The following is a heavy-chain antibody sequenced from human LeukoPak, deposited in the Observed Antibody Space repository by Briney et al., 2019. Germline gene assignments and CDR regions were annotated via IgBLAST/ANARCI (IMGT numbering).Heavy chain of an antibody. CDR2: ISYDGSNK. Sequence: GRSLRLSCAASGFTFSSYAMHWVRQAPGKGLEWVAVISYDGSNKYYADSVKGRFTISRDNAKNSLYLQMNSLRAEDTAVYYCARDLWSVTTYYYYYGMDVWGQGTTVTVSS. J-gene: IGHJ6*02. D-gene: IGHD4-17*01. V-gene: IGHV3-30-3*01. CDR1: GFTFSSYA. CDR3: ARDLWSVTTYYYYYGMDV.